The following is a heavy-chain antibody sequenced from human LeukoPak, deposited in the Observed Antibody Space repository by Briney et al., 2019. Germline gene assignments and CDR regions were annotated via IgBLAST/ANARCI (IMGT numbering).Heavy chain of an antibody. Sequence: ASVKVSCKASGYTFTGYYMHWVRQAPGQGLEWMGWINPNSGGTNYVQKFQGRVTITRDTFISTAYMELSRLRSDDTAVYYCARELHPYYYDSSAPFDYWGQGTLVTVSS. J-gene: IGHJ4*02. V-gene: IGHV1-2*02. D-gene: IGHD3-22*01. CDR1: GYTFTGYY. CDR2: INPNSGGT. CDR3: ARELHPYYYDSSAPFDY.